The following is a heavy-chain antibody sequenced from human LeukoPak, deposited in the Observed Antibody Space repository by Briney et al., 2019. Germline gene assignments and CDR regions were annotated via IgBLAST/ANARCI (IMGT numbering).Heavy chain of an antibody. V-gene: IGHV3-23*01. CDR3: AKELESWEIFEY. D-gene: IGHD1-26*01. CDR2: IGGGGTGT. CDR1: GLTFSSSA. J-gene: IGHJ4*02. Sequence: PGGPLRLSCEASGLTFSSSAITWVRHAPGKGLEWVSGIGGGGTGTHYADSVKGRFTVSRDNSRNTLYLQMNSLRAEDTALYYCAKELESWEIFEYWGQGTLVTVSS.